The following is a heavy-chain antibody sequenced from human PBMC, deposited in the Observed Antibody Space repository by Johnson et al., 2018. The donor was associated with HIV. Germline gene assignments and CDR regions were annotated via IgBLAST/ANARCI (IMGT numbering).Heavy chain of an antibody. CDR3: ARVGATAAFDI. Sequence: QVQLVESGGSVVRRGGSLRLSCAASGFTVSNNYMTWVRQAPGKGLEWVSYISSSGSTIYYADSVKGRFTISRDNVKNSLYLQMNSLRAEDTAVYYCARVGATAAFDIWGQGTMVTVSS. CDR1: GFTVSNNY. D-gene: IGHD1-26*01. V-gene: IGHV3-11*04. CDR2: ISSSGSTI. J-gene: IGHJ3*02.